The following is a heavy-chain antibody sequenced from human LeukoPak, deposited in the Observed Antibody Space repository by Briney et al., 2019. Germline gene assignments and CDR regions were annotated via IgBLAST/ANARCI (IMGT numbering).Heavy chain of an antibody. Sequence: GRSLRLSCAASGFTFDDHAMHWGRQAPGKGLEWVSGLSWNSGSIDYADSVKGRFTISRDNAKNSLYLQMNSLRAEDTAVYYCAKDLPVAYFDYWGLGTLVTVSS. V-gene: IGHV3-9*01. D-gene: IGHD2-2*01. CDR1: GFTFDDHA. J-gene: IGHJ4*02. CDR3: AKDLPVAYFDY. CDR2: LSWNSGSI.